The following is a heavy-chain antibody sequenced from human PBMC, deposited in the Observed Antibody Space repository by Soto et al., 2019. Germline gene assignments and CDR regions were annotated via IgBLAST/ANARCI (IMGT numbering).Heavy chain of an antibody. D-gene: IGHD2-8*01. CDR2: ISGSGGST. Sequence: GGSLRLSCAASGFTFSSYALRWVRQAPGKGLEWVSAISGSGGSTYYEDSVKGRFTVSRDNSNNTLYLSMTSLRPDETAVFYCARSRNGAVPDSINFWGQGTLVTVSS. V-gene: IGHV3-23*01. CDR1: GFTFSSYA. J-gene: IGHJ4*02. CDR3: ARSRNGAVPDSINF.